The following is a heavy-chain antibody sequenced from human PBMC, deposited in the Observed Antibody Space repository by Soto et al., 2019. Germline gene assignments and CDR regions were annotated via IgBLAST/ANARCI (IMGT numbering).Heavy chain of an antibody. J-gene: IGHJ6*02. CDR2: LNQDGSYT. CDR1: GFTFSYYW. Sequence: EVQLVESGGGSVQPGGSLRLSCAASGFTFSYYWMHWVRQDPGKGLACVSRLNQDGSYTNYADSVRGRFTISRDNAKSTLYLQMDSLRVDDTAIYYCVRGINEWPGMDVWGQGTTVTVS. D-gene: IGHD3-3*01. CDR3: VRGINEWPGMDV. V-gene: IGHV3-74*01.